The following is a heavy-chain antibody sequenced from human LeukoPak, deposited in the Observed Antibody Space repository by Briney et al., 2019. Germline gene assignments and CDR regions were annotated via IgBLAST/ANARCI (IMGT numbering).Heavy chain of an antibody. V-gene: IGHV3-48*01. CDR3: ARGDSSPDAFDI. CDR2: ISSSSSTI. Sequence: GGSLRLSCAASGLTVSKNYMNWVRQAPGKGLEWVSYISSSSSTIYYADSVKGRFTISRDNAKNSLYLQMNSLRAEDTAVYYCARGDSSPDAFDIWGQGTMVTVSS. CDR1: GLTVSKNY. J-gene: IGHJ3*02. D-gene: IGHD6-13*01.